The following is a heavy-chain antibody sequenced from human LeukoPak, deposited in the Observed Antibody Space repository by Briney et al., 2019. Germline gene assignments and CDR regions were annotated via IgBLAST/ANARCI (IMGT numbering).Heavy chain of an antibody. CDR1: GYTFTSYG. CDR2: ISAYNGNT. D-gene: IGHD4/OR15-4a*01. CDR3: ARDTRRAYGPTPPVVRDWFDL. V-gene: IGHV1-18*01. J-gene: IGHJ5*02. Sequence: ASVKVSCKASGYTFTSYGISWVRQAPGQGLEWMGWISAYNGNTNYAQKLQGRVTMTTDTSTSTAYMELRSLRSDDTAVYYCARDTRRAYGPTPPVVRDWFDLWGQGTLVTVSS.